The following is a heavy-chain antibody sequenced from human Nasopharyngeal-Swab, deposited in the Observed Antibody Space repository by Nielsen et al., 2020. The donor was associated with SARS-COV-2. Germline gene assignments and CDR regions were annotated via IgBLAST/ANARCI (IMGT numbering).Heavy chain of an antibody. D-gene: IGHD3-3*01. CDR1: GFTFSSYW. V-gene: IGHV3-9*01. Sequence: SLRLSCAASGFTFSSYWMHWVRQAPGKGLEWVSGISWNSGSIGYADSVKGRFTISRDNAKNSLYLQMNSLRAEDTALYYCAKAYYDFWSGYRIYGMDVWGQGTTVTVSS. CDR3: AKAYYDFWSGYRIYGMDV. J-gene: IGHJ6*02. CDR2: ISWNSGSI.